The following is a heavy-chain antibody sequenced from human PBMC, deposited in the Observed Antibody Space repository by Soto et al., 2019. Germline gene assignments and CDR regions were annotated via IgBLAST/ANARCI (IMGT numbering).Heavy chain of an antibody. CDR2: IYPGDSDT. J-gene: IGHJ6*02. D-gene: IGHD2-2*01. CDR1: GYDFNTNW. CDR3: ARQDCSSTSCYGWNYGMDV. V-gene: IGHV5-51*01. Sequence: PGESLKISCSGSGYDFNTNWFGWVRQLPGRGLEWVGIIYPGDSDTRLRPSFQGQVTLSADESISTAYLQWSSLKASDTAMYYCARQDCSSTSCYGWNYGMDVWGQGTTVTVSS.